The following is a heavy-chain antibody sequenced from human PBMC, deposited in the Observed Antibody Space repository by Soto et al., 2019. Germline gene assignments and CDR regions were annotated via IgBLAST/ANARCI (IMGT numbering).Heavy chain of an antibody. J-gene: IGHJ6*02. CDR2: ISYDGSNK. D-gene: IGHD3-16*02. CDR1: GFTFSSYG. Sequence: HPGGSLRLSCAASGFTFSSYGMHWVRQAPGKGLEWVAVISYDGSNKYYADSVKGRFTISRDNSKNTLYLQMNSLRAEDTAVYYCAKVRNVWGSYRRVYYYYGMDVWGQGTTVTVSS. CDR3: AKVRNVWGSYRRVYYYYGMDV. V-gene: IGHV3-30*18.